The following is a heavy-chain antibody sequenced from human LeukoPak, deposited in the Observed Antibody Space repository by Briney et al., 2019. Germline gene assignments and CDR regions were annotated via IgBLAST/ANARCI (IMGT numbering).Heavy chain of an antibody. D-gene: IGHD3-16*01. CDR2: ISGSGGST. Sequence: PGGSLRLSCAASGFMFTSYVMSWVRQAPGKGLEWVSDISGSGGSTYCADSVKGRFTISRDNSQNTLSLQMNSLRAEDTAIYYCAKEIRPNDHWGQGTLVIVSS. CDR3: AKEIRPNDH. CDR1: GFMFTSYV. J-gene: IGHJ4*02. V-gene: IGHV3-23*01.